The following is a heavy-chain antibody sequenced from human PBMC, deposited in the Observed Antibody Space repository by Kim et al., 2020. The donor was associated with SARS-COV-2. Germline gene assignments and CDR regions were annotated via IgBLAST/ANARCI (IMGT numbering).Heavy chain of an antibody. D-gene: IGHD2-15*01. Sequence: ASVKVSCKASGHTFTNYGFSWVRQAPGQGLEWMGWISTYNGNTNYAQKLQGRVTMTTDTSTSTAYMELRSLRSDDTAVYYGARAGDIVVVVGATSAFDIWGQGTLVTVSS. J-gene: IGHJ3*02. CDR3: ARAGDIVVVVGATSAFDI. CDR2: ISTYNGNT. CDR1: GHTFTNYG. V-gene: IGHV1-18*04.